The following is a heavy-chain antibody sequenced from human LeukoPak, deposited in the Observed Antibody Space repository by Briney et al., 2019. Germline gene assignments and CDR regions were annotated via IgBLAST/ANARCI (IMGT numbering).Heavy chain of an antibody. J-gene: IGHJ4*02. Sequence: PGGSLRLSCAASGFTFSSYGMSWVRQAPGKGLEWVSAISGSGGSTYYADSVKGRFTISRDNSKNTLYLQMNSLRAEDTAVYYCAKDLSYYYDSSGSGGWGQGTLVTVSS. CDR2: ISGSGGST. CDR3: AKDLSYYYDSSGSGG. CDR1: GFTFSSYG. V-gene: IGHV3-23*01. D-gene: IGHD3-22*01.